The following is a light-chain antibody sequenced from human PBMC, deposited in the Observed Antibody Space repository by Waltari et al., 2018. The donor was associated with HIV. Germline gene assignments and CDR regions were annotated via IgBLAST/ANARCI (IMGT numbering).Light chain of an antibody. CDR1: TLAAKY. J-gene: IGLJ2*01. CDR3: QAWDSDTPKV. Sequence: SYELTQPPSVSVSPGPTARIPCSGDTLAAKYACWYQQKPGQSPVLVIYKDGKRPSGIPERFSGFNSGNTATLTISGTQAMDEADYYCQAWDSDTPKVFGGGTKLTVL. CDR2: KDG. V-gene: IGLV3-1*01.